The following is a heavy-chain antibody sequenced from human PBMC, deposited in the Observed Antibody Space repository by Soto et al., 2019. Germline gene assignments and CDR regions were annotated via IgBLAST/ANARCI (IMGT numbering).Heavy chain of an antibody. V-gene: IGHV4-4*07. CDR1: GACITGSFF. CDR3: ARGMTPPGSPAWYYFDS. D-gene: IGHD3-10*01. Sequence: PSETLSLTCTVSGACITGSFFWSWIRQRAGKGLEWIGRFSLSGTTNYNPSLRSRFTMSAAVSKNQFYLRLTSVTAADTALYYCARGMTPPGSPAWYYFDSWGQGTLVTVSS. J-gene: IGHJ4*02. CDR2: FSLSGTT.